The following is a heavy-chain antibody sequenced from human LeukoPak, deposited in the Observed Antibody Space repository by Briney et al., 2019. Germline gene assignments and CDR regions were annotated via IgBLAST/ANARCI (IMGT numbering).Heavy chain of an antibody. J-gene: IGHJ4*02. D-gene: IGHD5-24*01. CDR3: ARDFSLQLFDY. CDR2: IWSDGSYK. V-gene: IGHV3-33*01. Sequence: SCKASGDTFTGYHFHWVRQAPGKGLEWVAVIWSDGSYKYYADSVKGRFTISRDDSKNTLYLQMNSLRAEDTAVYYCARDFSLQLFDYWGQGTLVTVFS. CDR1: GDTFTGYH.